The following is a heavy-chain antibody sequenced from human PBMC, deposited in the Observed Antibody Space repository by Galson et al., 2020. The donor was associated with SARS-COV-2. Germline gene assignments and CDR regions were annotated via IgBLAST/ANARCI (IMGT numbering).Heavy chain of an antibody. V-gene: IGHV1-24*01. CDR3: ATETMDV. Sequence: ASVKVSCKASGYTLTEFSMHWVRQAPGKGLEWMGGFDPNDGETIYAQKFQGRVTMTEDTSTDTAYMELSSLRSEDTAVYYGATETMDVWGQGTTVTVSS. J-gene: IGHJ6*02. CDR1: GYTLTEFS. CDR2: FDPNDGET.